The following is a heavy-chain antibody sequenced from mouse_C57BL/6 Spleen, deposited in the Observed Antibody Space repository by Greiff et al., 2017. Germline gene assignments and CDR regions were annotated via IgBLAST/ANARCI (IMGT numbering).Heavy chain of an antibody. Sequence: QVQLQQPGAELVKPGASVKMSCKASGYTFTSYWITWVKQRPGQGLEWIGDIYPGSGSTNYTEKFKSKATLTVDTSSSTAYMQLSSLTSEDSAVYYCARGLRLRGAMDYWGQGTSVTVSS. V-gene: IGHV1-55*01. J-gene: IGHJ4*01. CDR2: IYPGSGST. CDR3: ARGLRLRGAMDY. D-gene: IGHD3-2*02. CDR1: GYTFTSYW.